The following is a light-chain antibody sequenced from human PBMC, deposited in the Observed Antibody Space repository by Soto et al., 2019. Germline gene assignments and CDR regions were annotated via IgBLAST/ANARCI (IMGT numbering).Light chain of an antibody. CDR1: QSISSY. V-gene: IGKV1-39*01. Sequence: DIQMTQSPSSLSASVGDRVTITCRASQSISSYLHWYQQKPGKAPKLLIYAASNLQSGVPSRFSASGSGTDFTLTLNSLQPEDFATYYCQQLLSYPITFGQGTRLEIK. J-gene: IGKJ5*01. CDR2: AAS. CDR3: QQLLSYPIT.